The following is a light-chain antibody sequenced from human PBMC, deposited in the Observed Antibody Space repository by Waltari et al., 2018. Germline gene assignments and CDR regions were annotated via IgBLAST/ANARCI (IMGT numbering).Light chain of an antibody. J-gene: IGKJ3*01. V-gene: IGKV3-20*01. Sequence: ESVLTQSPGTLSLSPGERATLPCRATQTISSNYLASYQQKPGQAPRLLIYGASTRATGIPDRFSGSGSGTDFTLTISRLEPEDFAVYYCQQYGCSPLTFGPGTTVDIK. CDR1: QTISSNY. CDR2: GAS. CDR3: QQYGCSPLT.